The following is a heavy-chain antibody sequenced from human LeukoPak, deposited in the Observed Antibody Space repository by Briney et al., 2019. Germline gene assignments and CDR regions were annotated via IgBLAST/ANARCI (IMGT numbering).Heavy chain of an antibody. CDR1: GFTFSSYD. CDR2: IGTAGDT. CDR3: VRDPSGHGMDV. Sequence: GGSLRLSCAASGFTFSSYDMHWVRQPTGKGLEWVSAIGTAGDTHYPGSVKGRFTISRESAKNSLYLQMNSLRAGDTAVYYCVRDPSGHGMDVWGQGTTVTVFS. V-gene: IGHV3-13*01. D-gene: IGHD6-19*01. J-gene: IGHJ6*02.